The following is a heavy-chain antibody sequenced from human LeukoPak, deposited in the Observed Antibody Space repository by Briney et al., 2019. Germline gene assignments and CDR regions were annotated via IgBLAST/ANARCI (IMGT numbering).Heavy chain of an antibody. J-gene: IGHJ6*03. Sequence: ASVKVSCKASGGTFSSYAISWVRQAPGQGLEWMGGIIPIFGTANYAQKFQGRVTITTDESTSTAYMELSSLRSEDTAVYYCARGSDYYYYMDVWGKGTTVTVSS. V-gene: IGHV1-69*05. CDR3: ARGSDYYYYMDV. CDR1: GGTFSSYA. CDR2: IIPIFGTA.